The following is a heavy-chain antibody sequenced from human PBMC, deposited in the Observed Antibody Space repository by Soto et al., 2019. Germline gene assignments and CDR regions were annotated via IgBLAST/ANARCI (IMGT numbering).Heavy chain of an antibody. J-gene: IGHJ6*02. D-gene: IGHD1-26*01. CDR3: ARAGGTVAAINFYGLDV. CDR1: GDSISSGGSY. Sequence: SETLSLTCTVSGDSISSGGSYWTWIRQQPGKGLEWIGYTYYSGSPYYNPSLQSRVTITVETSKKQVSLKLSSVTAADAAVYYCARAGGTVAAINFYGLDVWGQGTTVTVSS. CDR2: TYYSGSP. V-gene: IGHV4-31*03.